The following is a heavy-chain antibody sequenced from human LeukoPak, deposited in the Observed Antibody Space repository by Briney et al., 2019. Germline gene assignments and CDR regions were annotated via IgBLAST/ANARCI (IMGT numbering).Heavy chain of an antibody. J-gene: IGHJ6*04. D-gene: IGHD3-10*02. Sequence: SGGSLRLSCAASGFTFSSYGMSWVRQAPGKGLEWVSAISGSGGSTYYADSVKGRFTISRDTSENTLYLQMNSLRAGDTAVYYCAELGITMIGGVWGKGTTVTISS. V-gene: IGHV3-23*01. CDR3: AELGITMIGGV. CDR1: GFTFSSYG. CDR2: ISGSGGST.